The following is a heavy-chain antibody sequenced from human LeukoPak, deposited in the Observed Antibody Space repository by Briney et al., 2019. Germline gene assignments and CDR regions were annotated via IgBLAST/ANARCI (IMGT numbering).Heavy chain of an antibody. V-gene: IGHV3-30*04. CDR1: GFTFSSYA. CDR2: ISYDGSNK. J-gene: IGHJ6*04. D-gene: IGHD2-2*01. Sequence: GRSLSLSCAASGFTFSSYAMHWVRQAPGKGLEWVAVISYDGSNKYYADSVKGRFTISRDNSKNTLYMQMNSLRAEDTAVYYCARELQHVVPAAIPFGYYGMDVWGKGTTVTVSS. CDR3: ARELQHVVPAAIPFGYYGMDV.